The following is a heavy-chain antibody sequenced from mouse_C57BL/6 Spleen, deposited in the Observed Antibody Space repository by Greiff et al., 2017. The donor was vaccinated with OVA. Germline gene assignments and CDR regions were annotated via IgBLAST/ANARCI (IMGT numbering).Heavy chain of an antibody. D-gene: IGHD2-4*01. CDR1: GYTFTDYY. J-gene: IGHJ2*01. CDR3: ARRNDYDGGHFDY. Sequence: EVQLQQSGPELVKPGASVKISCKASGYTFTDYYLNWVKQSHGKSLEWIGDINPNNGGTSYNQKFKGKATLTVDKSSSTAYMELRSLTSEDSAVYYCARRNDYDGGHFDYWGQGTTLTVSS. CDR2: INPNNGGT. V-gene: IGHV1-26*01.